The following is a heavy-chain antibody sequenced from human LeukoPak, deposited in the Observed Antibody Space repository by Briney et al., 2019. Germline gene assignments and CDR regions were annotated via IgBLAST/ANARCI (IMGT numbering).Heavy chain of an antibody. CDR3: ARVGVVPAANYFDY. CDR2: INHSGST. Sequence: SETLSLTCTVSGGSISSSSYYWSWIRQPPGKGLEWIGEINHSGSTNYNPSLKSRVTISVDTSKNQFSLKLSSVTAADTAVYYCARVGVVPAANYFDYWGQGTLVTVSS. V-gene: IGHV4-39*07. D-gene: IGHD2-2*01. CDR1: GGSISSSSYY. J-gene: IGHJ4*02.